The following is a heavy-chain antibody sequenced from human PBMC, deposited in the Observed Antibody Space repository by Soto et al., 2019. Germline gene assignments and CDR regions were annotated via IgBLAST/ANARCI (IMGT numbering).Heavy chain of an antibody. Sequence: GSLRLSCAASGSTFTSSVMAWVRRPPERGLEWISSLGLIPRHTFYADSVKGRFTISRDNSRTTLYLQMTGLTFDDTAVYYCAAYADGPYRPPYDYWGQGTQVTVSS. V-gene: IGHV3-23*01. CDR3: AAYADGPYRPPYDY. D-gene: IGHD3-16*02. CDR2: LGLIPRHT. CDR1: GSTFTSSV. J-gene: IGHJ4*02.